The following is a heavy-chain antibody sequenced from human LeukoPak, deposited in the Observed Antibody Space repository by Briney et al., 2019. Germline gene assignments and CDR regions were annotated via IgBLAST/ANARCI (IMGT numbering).Heavy chain of an antibody. D-gene: IGHD3-22*01. Sequence: GSLRLSCAASGFTFSTYWMSWIRQPPGKGLEWIGEINHSGSTNYNPSLKSRVTISVDTSKNQFSLKLSSVTAADTAVYYCARGRGSGYYQGGWGQGTLVTVSS. CDR1: GFTFSTYW. CDR2: INHSGST. J-gene: IGHJ4*02. V-gene: IGHV4-34*01. CDR3: ARGRGSGYYQGG.